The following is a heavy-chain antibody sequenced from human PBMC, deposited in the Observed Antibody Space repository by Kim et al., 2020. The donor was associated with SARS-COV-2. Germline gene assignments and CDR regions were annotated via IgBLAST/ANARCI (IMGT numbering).Heavy chain of an antibody. V-gene: IGHV3-9*01. CDR3: AKDQCSGGSCYYYYGMDV. J-gene: IGHJ6*02. Sequence: GGSLRLSCAASGFTFDDYAMHWVRQAPGKGLEWVSGISWNSGSIGYADSVKGRFTISRDNAKNSLYLQMNSLRAEDTALYYCAKDQCSGGSCYYYYGMDVWGQGTTVTVSS. CDR2: ISWNSGSI. CDR1: GFTFDDYA. D-gene: IGHD2-15*01.